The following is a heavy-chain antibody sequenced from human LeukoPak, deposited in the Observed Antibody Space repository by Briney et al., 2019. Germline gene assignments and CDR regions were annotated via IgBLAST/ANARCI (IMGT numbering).Heavy chain of an antibody. Sequence: SETLSLTCSVSGGSISIYYWSWIRQPPGKGLEWIGYIYTSGSTNYNPSLKSRVTISVDTSKNQFSLKLSSVTAADTAVYYCARAGVRYSSSWYDYWGQGTLVTVSS. CDR3: ARAGVRYSSSWYDY. CDR1: GGSISIYY. CDR2: IYTSGST. V-gene: IGHV4-4*09. D-gene: IGHD6-13*01. J-gene: IGHJ4*02.